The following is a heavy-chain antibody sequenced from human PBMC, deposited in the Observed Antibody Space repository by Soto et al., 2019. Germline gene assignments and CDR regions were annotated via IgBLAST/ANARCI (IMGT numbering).Heavy chain of an antibody. D-gene: IGHD4-17*01. CDR2: IYYSGST. J-gene: IGHJ4*02. V-gene: IGHV4-31*03. CDR3: ARDDYGDYYFDY. CDR1: GGSISSGGYY. Sequence: QVQLQESGPGLVKPSQTLSLTCTVSGGSISSGGYYWSWIRQHPGKGLEWIGYIYYSGSTYYTPSLKSRVTISVDTSKNQFSLKLSSVTAADTAVYYCARDDYGDYYFDYWGQGTLVTVSS.